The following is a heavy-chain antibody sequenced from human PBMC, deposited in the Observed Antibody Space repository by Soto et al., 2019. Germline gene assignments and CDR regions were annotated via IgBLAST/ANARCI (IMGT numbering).Heavy chain of an antibody. Sequence: GGSLRLSCAASGFTFSNFAMTRVRQAPGKGLEWVSAISGSGASTYYADSVKGRFTISRDNSKNTLYLQMNSLRAEDTAVYYCASGDTAMALPLFFYWGQGTLVTVSS. CDR1: GFTFSNFA. CDR2: ISGSGAST. J-gene: IGHJ4*02. D-gene: IGHD5-18*01. CDR3: ASGDTAMALPLFFY. V-gene: IGHV3-23*01.